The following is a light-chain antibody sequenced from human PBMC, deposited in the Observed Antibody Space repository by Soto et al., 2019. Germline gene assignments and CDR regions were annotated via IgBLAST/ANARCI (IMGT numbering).Light chain of an antibody. CDR2: AAS. CDR1: QSINSY. CDR3: QQSYRTPWT. Sequence: DIQMTQSPSSLSASVGDRITITCRASQSINSYLNWYQQKPGTAPRLLIYAASSLQSGVPSRFGGSGSGTDFTLTISSLQPEDSAIYYCQQSYRTPWTFGQGTKVEIK. V-gene: IGKV1-39*01. J-gene: IGKJ1*01.